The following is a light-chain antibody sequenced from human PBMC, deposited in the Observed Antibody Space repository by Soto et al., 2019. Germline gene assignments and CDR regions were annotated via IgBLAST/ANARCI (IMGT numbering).Light chain of an antibody. J-gene: IGKJ2*01. CDR1: QTVSSRY. CDR2: GAS. Sequence: EIVLTQSPGTPSLSPGERATLSCRASQTVSSRYLAWYQQKPGQAPRLLMYGASNRATGIPDRFSGSGSGTDFTLTISRLEPEDFAVYFCQQYGRPPPFTFGQGTKVDIK. CDR3: QQYGRPPPFT. V-gene: IGKV3-20*01.